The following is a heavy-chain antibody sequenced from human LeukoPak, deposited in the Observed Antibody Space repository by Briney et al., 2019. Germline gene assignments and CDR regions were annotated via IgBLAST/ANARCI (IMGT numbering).Heavy chain of an antibody. V-gene: IGHV1-69*05. CDR3: ARVRAGTTNYFDY. D-gene: IGHD1-1*01. CDR1: GGTFSSYA. CDR2: IIPIFGTA. Sequence: SVKVSCKASGGTFSSYAISWVRQAPGQGLEWMGGIIPIFGTANYAQKFQGRVTITTDESTSTAYMEPSSLRSEDTAVYYCARVRAGTTNYFDYWGQGTLVTVSS. J-gene: IGHJ4*02.